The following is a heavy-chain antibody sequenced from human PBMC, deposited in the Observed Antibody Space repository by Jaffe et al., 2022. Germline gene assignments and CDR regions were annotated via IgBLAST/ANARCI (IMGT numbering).Heavy chain of an antibody. CDR3: ARVKKQWLVPRSAFDI. V-gene: IGHV4-59*01. CDR2: IYYSGST. J-gene: IGHJ3*02. Sequence: QVQLQESGPGLVKPSETLSLTCTVSGGSISSYYWSWIRQPPGKGLEWIGYIYYSGSTNYNPSLKSRVTISVDTSKNQFSLKLSSVTAADTAVYYCARVKKQWLVPRSAFDIWGQGTMVTVSS. D-gene: IGHD6-19*01. CDR1: GGSISSYY.